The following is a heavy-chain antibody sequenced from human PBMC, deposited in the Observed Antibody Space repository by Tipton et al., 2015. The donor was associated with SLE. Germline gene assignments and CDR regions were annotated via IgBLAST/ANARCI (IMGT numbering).Heavy chain of an antibody. V-gene: IGHV4-59*01. J-gene: IGHJ5*02. CDR1: GVSFSDYS. D-gene: IGHD6-13*01. Sequence: TLSLTCTVSGVSFSDYSWSWVRQPPGKGLEWIAYFYYSGSTNYNPSLKSRVTTSVDTSKNQFSLKLTSVTAADTATYFCARGGEAAAGYSWFDPWGQGTLVIVSS. CDR3: ARGGEAAAGYSWFDP. CDR2: FYYSGST.